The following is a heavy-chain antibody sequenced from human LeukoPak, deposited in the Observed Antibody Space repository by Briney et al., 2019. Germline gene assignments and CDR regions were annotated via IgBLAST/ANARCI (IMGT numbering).Heavy chain of an antibody. CDR2: FDPENDER. V-gene: IGHV1-24*01. D-gene: IGHD2-21*01. CDR3: ATEMTSIVPDY. CDR1: GHPLSGLP. Sequence: ASVKVSCKVSGHPLSGLPMYWVRQAPGKGLEWMGGFDPENDERLYAQKFRGRLTMTEDTSTDTAYMELSSLRSEDTAVYYCATEMTSIVPDYWGQGTLVTVSS. J-gene: IGHJ4*02.